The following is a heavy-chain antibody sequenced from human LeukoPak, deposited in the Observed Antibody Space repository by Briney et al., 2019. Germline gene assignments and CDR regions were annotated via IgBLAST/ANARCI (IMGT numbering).Heavy chain of an antibody. V-gene: IGHV4-39*01. Sequence: SETLSPTCTVSGGSISSSSYSWGWIRQPPGKGLEWIGSIYYSGSTYYNPSLKSRVTISVDTSKNQFSLKLSSVTAADTAVYYCASTNRGYSYGYYWGQGTLVTVSS. CDR3: ASTNRGYSYGYY. D-gene: IGHD5-18*01. CDR1: GGSISSSSYS. CDR2: IYYSGST. J-gene: IGHJ4*02.